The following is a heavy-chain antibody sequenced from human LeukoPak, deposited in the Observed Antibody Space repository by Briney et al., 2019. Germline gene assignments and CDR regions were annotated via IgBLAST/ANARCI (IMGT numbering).Heavy chain of an antibody. V-gene: IGHV3-30*04. CDR1: EFTFSTYS. D-gene: IGHD4-11*01. CDR3: ARDGFYSNYGLDY. CDR2: ISNDGTNK. J-gene: IGHJ4*02. Sequence: GGSLRLSCAASEFTFSTYSTPWVRQAPGKGLEWVAIISNDGTNKYYADSVKGRFTISRDNSKNTLYLQMNSLRAEDTAVYYCARDGFYSNYGLDYWGQGTLVTVSS.